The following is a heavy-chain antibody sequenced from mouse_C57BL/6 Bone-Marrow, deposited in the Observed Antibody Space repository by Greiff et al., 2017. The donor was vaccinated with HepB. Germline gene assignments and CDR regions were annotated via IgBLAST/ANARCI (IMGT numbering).Heavy chain of an antibody. CDR1: GYTFTDYY. V-gene: IGHV1-26*01. Sequence: VQLQQSGPELVKPGASVKISCKASGYTFTDYYMNWVKQSHGKSLEWIGDINPNNGGTSYNQKFKGKATLTVDKSSSTAYMELRSLTSEDSAVYYCARSRWFKDWGQGTLVTVSA. CDR3: ARSRWFKD. J-gene: IGHJ3*01. CDR2: INPNNGGT. D-gene: IGHD1-1*02.